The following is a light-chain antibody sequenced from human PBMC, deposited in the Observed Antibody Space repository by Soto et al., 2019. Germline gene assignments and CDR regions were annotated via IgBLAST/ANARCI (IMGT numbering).Light chain of an antibody. V-gene: IGKV3-20*01. J-gene: IGKJ4*01. CDR1: QSVSSSY. CDR2: GAS. CDR3: QQYCSSPLS. Sequence: EIVLTQSPGTLSLSPGERATLSCRASQSVSSSYLAWYQQKPGQAPRRLIDGASSRATGIPDRFSGSGSGTDFTLTISRLEPEDFAVDYCQQYCSSPLSFGGGTKVEIK.